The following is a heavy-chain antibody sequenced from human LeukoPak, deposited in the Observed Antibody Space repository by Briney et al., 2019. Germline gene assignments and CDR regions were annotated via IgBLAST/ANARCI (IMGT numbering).Heavy chain of an antibody. CDR1: GFTFSTYW. CDR2: IHPDGSVT. D-gene: IGHD6-19*01. J-gene: IGHJ4*02. CDR3: ARGTAVAGLGY. Sequence: GGSLRLSCAASGFTFSTYWMHWVRLPPGKGLVWVSRIHPDGSVTTYGDSVKGRFTISRDNAKNSLYLQMNSLRAEDTAVYYCARGTAVAGLGYWGQGTLVTVSS. V-gene: IGHV3-74*01.